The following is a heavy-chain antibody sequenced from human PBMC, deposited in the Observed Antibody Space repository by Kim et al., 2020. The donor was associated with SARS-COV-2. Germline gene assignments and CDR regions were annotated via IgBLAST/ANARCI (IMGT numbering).Heavy chain of an antibody. D-gene: IGHD3-3*01. Sequence: GGSLRLSCAASGFTFSSYAMHWVRQAPGKGLEWVAVISYDGSNKYYADSVKGRFTISRDNSKNTLYLQMNSLRAEDTAVYYCARRLYDFWSGYYPLGYYGMDVWGQGTTVTVSS. CDR3: ARRLYDFWSGYYPLGYYGMDV. CDR1: GFTFSSYA. V-gene: IGHV3-30*04. J-gene: IGHJ6*02. CDR2: ISYDGSNK.